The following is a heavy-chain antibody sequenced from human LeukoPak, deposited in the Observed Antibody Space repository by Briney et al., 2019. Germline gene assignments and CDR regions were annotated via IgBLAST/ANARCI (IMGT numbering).Heavy chain of an antibody. CDR2: INHSGST. V-gene: IGHV4-34*01. Sequence: SETLYLTCTVYGESFSDHYWTWIRQPPGKGLEWIGEINHSGSTNYNPSLKSRVTISVDTSKNQFSLNVTSVIAADTAVYYCARGPTIRFLEWLGYYYMDVWGKGTTVTVSS. D-gene: IGHD3-3*01. CDR1: GESFSDHY. CDR3: ARGPTIRFLEWLGYYYMDV. J-gene: IGHJ6*03.